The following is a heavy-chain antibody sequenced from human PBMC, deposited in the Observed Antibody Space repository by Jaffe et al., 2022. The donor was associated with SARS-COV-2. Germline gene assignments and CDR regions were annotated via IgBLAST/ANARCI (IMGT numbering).Heavy chain of an antibody. CDR1: GGSFSGYY. D-gene: IGHD5-12*01. CDR3: ARGSSGYAHYFDY. CDR2: INHSGST. Sequence: QVQLQQWGAGLLKPSETLSLTCAVYGGSFSGYYWSWIRQPPGKGLEWIGEINHSGSTNYNPSLKSRVTISVDTSKNQFSLKLSSVTAADTAVYYCARGSSGYAHYFDYWGQGTLVTVSS. V-gene: IGHV4-34*01. J-gene: IGHJ4*02.